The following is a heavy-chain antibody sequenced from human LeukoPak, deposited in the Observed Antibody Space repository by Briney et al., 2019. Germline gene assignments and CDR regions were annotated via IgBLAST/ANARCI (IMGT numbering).Heavy chain of an antibody. Sequence: GGSLRLSCAASGFTFNNAWMSWVRQAPGKGLEWVGRIKSKTDGGTTDYAAPVKGRFTISRGESKNTLYLQMNSPKTEDTAVYYCTTEGGWSFYFDYWGQGTLVTVSS. CDR3: TTEGGWSFYFDY. D-gene: IGHD2-15*01. V-gene: IGHV3-15*01. J-gene: IGHJ4*02. CDR1: GFTFNNAW. CDR2: IKSKTDGGTT.